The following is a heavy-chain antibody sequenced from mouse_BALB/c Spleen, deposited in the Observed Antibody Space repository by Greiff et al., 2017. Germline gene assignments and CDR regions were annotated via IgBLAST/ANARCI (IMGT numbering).Heavy chain of an antibody. CDR3: ARHGDGYYAMDY. D-gene: IGHD2-3*01. CDR2: ISSGGSYT. CDR1: GFTFSSYG. J-gene: IGHJ4*01. V-gene: IGHV5-6*01. Sequence: VQVVESGGDLVKPGGSLKLSCAASGFTFSSYGMSWVRQTPDKRLEWFATISSGGSYTYYPDSVKGRFTISRDTAKNTLYLQMSSLKSEDTAMYYCARHGDGYYAMDYWGQGTSVTVSS.